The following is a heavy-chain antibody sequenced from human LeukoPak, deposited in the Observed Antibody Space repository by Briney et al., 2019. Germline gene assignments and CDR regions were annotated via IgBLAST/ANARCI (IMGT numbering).Heavy chain of an antibody. Sequence: PSETLSLTCTVSGGSISSYYWSWIRQSAGKGLEWIGRIYTSGSTNYNPSLKSRVTISVDKSKNQFSLKLSSVTAADTVVYYCARDQPAGDYFDYWGQGTLVTVSS. J-gene: IGHJ4*02. CDR3: ARDQPAGDYFDY. CDR2: IYTSGST. V-gene: IGHV4-4*07. CDR1: GGSISSYY. D-gene: IGHD2-2*01.